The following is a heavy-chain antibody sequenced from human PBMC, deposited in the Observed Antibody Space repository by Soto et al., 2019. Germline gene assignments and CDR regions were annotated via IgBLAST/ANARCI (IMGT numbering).Heavy chain of an antibody. D-gene: IGHD5-12*01. CDR3: ARSGNIVATTNYYMDV. J-gene: IGHJ6*03. Sequence: EVQLVESGGGVVRPGGSLRLSCVASGFTFDDYGMHWVRQAPGKGLEWVSGINWNGGRTGYPGSMKGRFIISRDNAKNSLYLQRNSLRAEDTALYYCARSGNIVATTNYYMDVWGNGNTVTVSS. V-gene: IGHV3-20*04. CDR1: GFTFDDYG. CDR2: INWNGGRT.